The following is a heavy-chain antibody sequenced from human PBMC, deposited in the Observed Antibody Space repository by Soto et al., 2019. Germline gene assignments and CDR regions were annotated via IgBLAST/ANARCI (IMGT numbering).Heavy chain of an antibody. CDR1: GGSFSGYY. D-gene: IGHD5-18*01. CDR2: INHSGST. CDR3: ARGQNVDTENWFDP. J-gene: IGHJ5*02. V-gene: IGHV4-34*01. Sequence: PSETLSLTCAVYGGSFSGYYWSWIRQPPGKGLEWIGEINHSGSTNYNPSLKSRVTISVDTSKNQFSLKLSSVTAADTAVYYCARGQNVDTENWFDPWGQGTLVTVSS.